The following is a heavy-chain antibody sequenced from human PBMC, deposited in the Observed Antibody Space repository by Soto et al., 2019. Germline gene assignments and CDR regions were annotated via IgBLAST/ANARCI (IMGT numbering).Heavy chain of an antibody. CDR3: QTSHGGQ. CDR1: GFTFSNSD. D-gene: IGHD3-10*01. V-gene: IGHV3-23*01. Sequence: GGSLRLSCASSGFTFSNSDLTWVRQAPGEGLKYVSVITGGGGSTYYTDSVRGRFTISRDNSKNTLYLQMNSLRADDTALYYCQTSHGGQWAQGTLVTVSS. J-gene: IGHJ4*02. CDR2: ITGGGGST.